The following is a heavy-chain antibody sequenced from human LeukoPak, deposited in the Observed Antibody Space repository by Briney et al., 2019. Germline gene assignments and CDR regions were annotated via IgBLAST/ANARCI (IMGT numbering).Heavy chain of an antibody. Sequence: SVKVSCKASGGTXSSYAISWVRQAPGQGLEWMGRIIPILGIANYAQKFQGRVTITADKSTSTAYMELSSLRSEDTAVYYCANAVVAVSSWSFDYWGQGTLVTVSS. J-gene: IGHJ4*02. V-gene: IGHV1-69*04. CDR2: IIPILGIA. D-gene: IGHD6-13*01. CDR1: GGTXSSYA. CDR3: ANAVVAVSSWSFDY.